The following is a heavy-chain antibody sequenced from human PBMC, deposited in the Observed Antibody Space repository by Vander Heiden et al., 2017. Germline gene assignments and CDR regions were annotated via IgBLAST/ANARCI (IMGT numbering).Heavy chain of an antibody. CDR1: GFTFGDYA. CDR2: IRSKAYGGTT. D-gene: IGHD3-22*01. V-gene: IGHV3-49*04. Sequence: EVQLVESGGGLVQPGRSLRLSCTASGFTFGDYAMSWVRQAPGKGLEWVGFIRSKAYGGTTEYAASVKGRFTISRDDSKSIVYLQMNSLKTEDTAVYYCTKHLYYYDSSGFDYWGQGTLVTVSS. J-gene: IGHJ4*02. CDR3: TKHLYYYDSSGFDY.